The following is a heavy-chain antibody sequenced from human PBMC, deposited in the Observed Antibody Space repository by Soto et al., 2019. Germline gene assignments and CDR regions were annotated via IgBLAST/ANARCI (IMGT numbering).Heavy chain of an antibody. CDR3: AQWGRAFDI. V-gene: IGHV2-5*02. D-gene: IGHD3-16*01. J-gene: IGHJ3*02. CDR1: GLSLRSTGEG. CDR2: IYWDDDK. Sequence: QITLKESCPTLVKPTQTLTLTCTFSGLSLRSTGEGVGWIRQPPGQALEWLVLIYWDDDKRYSPYLRSRLTITKDTSKTQVVLTMTKMNPADTGIYYCAQWGRAFDIWGKGTMVTVPS.